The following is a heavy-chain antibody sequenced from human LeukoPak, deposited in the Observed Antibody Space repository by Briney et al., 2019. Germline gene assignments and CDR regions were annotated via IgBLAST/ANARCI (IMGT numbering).Heavy chain of an antibody. CDR3: ARDALYYFDY. Sequence: VGSLRLSCAASGFTFSSYSMNWVRQAPGKGLEWVSYISSSSSTIYYADSVKGRFTISRDNAKNSLYLQMNSLRAEDTAVYYCARDALYYFDYWGQGTLVTVSS. V-gene: IGHV3-48*01. CDR2: ISSSSSTI. J-gene: IGHJ4*02. CDR1: GFTFSSYS.